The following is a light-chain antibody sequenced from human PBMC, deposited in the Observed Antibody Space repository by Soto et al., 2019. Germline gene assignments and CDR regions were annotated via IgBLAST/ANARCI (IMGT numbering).Light chain of an antibody. CDR2: KGT. CDR3: CSSAPESTYV. CDR1: DSDVGAYNS. J-gene: IGLJ1*01. Sequence: QSALTQPASVCVSPGQSITISCTGTDSDVGAYNSVSWYQQHPHKAPRLIIYKGTRRPSGISYRFSGSTSGNAASLTISALQADDEADYFCCSSAPESTYVFGTGTKVTVL. V-gene: IGLV2-23*01.